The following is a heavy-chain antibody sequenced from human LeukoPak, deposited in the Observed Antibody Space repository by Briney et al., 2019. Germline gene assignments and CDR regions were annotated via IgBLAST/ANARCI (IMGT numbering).Heavy chain of an antibody. V-gene: IGHV3-30-3*01. CDR3: ARYSGSYYYPPAWDL. D-gene: IGHD1-26*01. CDR1: GFTFSRHA. J-gene: IGHJ4*02. CDR2: ITYDGNHK. Sequence: GGSLRLSCEASGFTFSRHAMHWVRQAPGKGLEWLAVITYDGNHKFFADSVKGRFTVSRDNSKNTLYLQMDSLRADDTAVYYCARYSGSYYYPPAWDLWGQGTLVTVSS.